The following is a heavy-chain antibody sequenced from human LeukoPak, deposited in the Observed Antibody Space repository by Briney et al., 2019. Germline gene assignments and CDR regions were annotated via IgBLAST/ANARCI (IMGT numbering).Heavy chain of an antibody. V-gene: IGHV3-7*01. CDR2: IKQDGSEK. Sequence: GGSLRLSCAASGFTFSSYWMSWVRQAPGKGLEWVANIKQDGSEKYYVDSVKGRFTISRDNAKNSLYLQMNSLRAEDTAVYYCARDNRGGYSYGSVDYWGQGTLVTVSS. CDR1: GFTFSSYW. D-gene: IGHD5-18*01. CDR3: ARDNRGGYSYGSVDY. J-gene: IGHJ4*02.